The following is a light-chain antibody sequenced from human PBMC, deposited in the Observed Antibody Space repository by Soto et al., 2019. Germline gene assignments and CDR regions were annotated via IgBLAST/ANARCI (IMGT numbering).Light chain of an antibody. J-gene: IGKJ5*01. CDR3: QQRSNGPPIT. Sequence: EKVMTQSPVTLSVSPGERATLSCRASQSVRSNLAWYQQKPGQAPKLLIYGATTRATGIPARFSGSGSGTEFTLTISSLQSEDFAVYYCQQRSNGPPITFGQGTRL. V-gene: IGKV3-15*01. CDR1: QSVRSN. CDR2: GAT.